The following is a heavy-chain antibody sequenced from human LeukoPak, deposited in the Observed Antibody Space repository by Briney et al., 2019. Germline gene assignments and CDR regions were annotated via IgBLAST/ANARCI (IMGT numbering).Heavy chain of an antibody. V-gene: IGHV3-66*02. CDR2: IYNDGKT. CDR1: GFTLKSEW. CDR3: ASYGCYTWLWMDV. D-gene: IGHD3-16*01. J-gene: IGHJ6*02. Sequence: GGSLRLSCAASGFTLKSEWLIWVRQAPGKGVEWVSVIYNDGKTYYTDSVTGGFFISRDNCKNTLYLQMNTLIDEDTAVYYCASYGCYTWLWMDVWGQGITVTVSS.